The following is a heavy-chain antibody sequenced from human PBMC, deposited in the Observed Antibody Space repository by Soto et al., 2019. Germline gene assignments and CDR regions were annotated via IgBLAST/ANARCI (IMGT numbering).Heavy chain of an antibody. J-gene: IGHJ4*02. CDR3: ARGPGGPDGPGDY. CDR2: INAGNGNT. D-gene: IGHD2-15*01. V-gene: IGHV1-3*01. Sequence: QVQLGQSEAEVKKPGASVKVSCKASGYTFTSYAMHWVRQAPGQRLEWMGWINAGNGNTKYSQKFQGRVTITRDTSASTAYMELSSQRSEDTAVYYCARGPGGPDGPGDYWGQGTLVTVSS. CDR1: GYTFTSYA.